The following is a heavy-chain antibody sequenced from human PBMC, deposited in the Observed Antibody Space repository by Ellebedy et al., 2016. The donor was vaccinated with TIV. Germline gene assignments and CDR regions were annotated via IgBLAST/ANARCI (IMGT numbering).Heavy chain of an antibody. V-gene: IGHV3-23*01. D-gene: IGHD4-17*01. Sequence: PGGSLRLSCAASGFTFSSYAMSWVRQAPGKGLEWVSLISGSGGSTYYADSVKGQFTISRDNSKNTLYLQMNSLRAEDTAVYYCAKDRGIGDYFSESYYYYGMDVWGPGTTVTVS. CDR3: AKDRGIGDYFSESYYYYGMDV. J-gene: IGHJ6*02. CDR2: ISGSGGST. CDR1: GFTFSSYA.